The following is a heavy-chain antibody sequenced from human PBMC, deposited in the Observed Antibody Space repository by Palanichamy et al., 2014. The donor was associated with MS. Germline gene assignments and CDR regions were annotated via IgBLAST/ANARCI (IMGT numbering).Heavy chain of an antibody. CDR2: IYYSGST. J-gene: IGHJ5*02. Sequence: QLQLQESGPGLVKPSETLSLTCTASGGSISSSSYYWGWIRQPPGKGLEWIGSIYYSGSTYYNPSLKSRVTISVDTSKNQFSLKLSSVTAADTAVYYCARQDIVVVPAAMGRWFDPWGQGTLVTVSS. D-gene: IGHD2-2*01. CDR3: ARQDIVVVPAAMGRWFDP. CDR1: GGSISSSSYY. V-gene: IGHV4-39*01.